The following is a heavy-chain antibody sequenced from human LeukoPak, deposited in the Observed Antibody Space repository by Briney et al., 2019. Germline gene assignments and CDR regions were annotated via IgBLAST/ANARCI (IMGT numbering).Heavy chain of an antibody. D-gene: IGHD2-15*01. CDR2: ISGTADST. V-gene: IGHV3-23*01. Sequence: GGSLRLSCAASGFTFSSYAMTWVRQPPGKGLEWVSVISGTADSTYYADSVKGRFTISRDNSKNTLYLQMSTLRDEDTAVYYCAKGSGGGFYYPLDYWGQGTLVTVSS. J-gene: IGHJ4*02. CDR1: GFTFSSYA. CDR3: AKGSGGGFYYPLDY.